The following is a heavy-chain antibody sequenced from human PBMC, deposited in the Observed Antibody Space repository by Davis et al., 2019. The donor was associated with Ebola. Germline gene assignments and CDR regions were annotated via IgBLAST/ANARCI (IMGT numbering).Heavy chain of an antibody. CDR1: GFNFNTYW. CDR2: INSDGSAA. CDR3: AKDSAPMVRGVMGY. J-gene: IGHJ4*02. Sequence: GESLKISCAASGFNFNTYWMHWVRQAPGKDLVWVSRINSDGSAAIYADSVKGRLTISRDNSKNTLYLQMNSLRAEDTAVYYCAKDSAPMVRGVMGYWGQGTLVTVSS. V-gene: IGHV3-74*01. D-gene: IGHD3-10*01.